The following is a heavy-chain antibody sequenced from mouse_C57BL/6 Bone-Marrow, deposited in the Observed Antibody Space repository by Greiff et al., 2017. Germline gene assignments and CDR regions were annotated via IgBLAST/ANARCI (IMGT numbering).Heavy chain of an antibody. D-gene: IGHD2-4*01. V-gene: IGHV2-5*01. J-gene: IGHJ2*01. CDR3: TKGGGCRDDWDLDY. CDR2: IWRGGTT. CDR1: GFSLTRYG. Sequence: VQLQQSGPGLVQPSQSLSITCTVSGFSLTRYGVHWVRQSPGRGMEWLGVIWRGGTTDYNAAFMSRLSITKDNSKSQVFFKMNSPQADDSAIYYGTKGGGCRDDWDLDYWGQGTTLTASS.